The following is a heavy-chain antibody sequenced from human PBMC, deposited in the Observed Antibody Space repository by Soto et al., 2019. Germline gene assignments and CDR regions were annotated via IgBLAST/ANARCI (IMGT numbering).Heavy chain of an antibody. CDR2: ISGSGGST. J-gene: IGHJ4*02. Sequence: GGSLRLSCAASGFTFSSYAMSWVRQAPGKGLEWVSAISGSGGSTYYADSVKGRFTISRDNAKNSLYLQMNSLRAEDTAVYYCARDGYGDYGFDYWGQGTLVTVSS. V-gene: IGHV3-23*01. CDR3: ARDGYGDYGFDY. CDR1: GFTFSSYA. D-gene: IGHD4-17*01.